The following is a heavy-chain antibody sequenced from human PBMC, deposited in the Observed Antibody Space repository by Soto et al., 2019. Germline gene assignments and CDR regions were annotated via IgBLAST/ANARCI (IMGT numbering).Heavy chain of an antibody. CDR3: AKPPAERYCSGGSCYLDY. Sequence: EVQLLESGGGLVQPGGSLRLSCAASGFTFSSYAMSWVRQAPGKGLEWVSAISGSGGSTYYADSVKGRFTISRDNSKNTLYLQMNSLRAEDTAVYYCAKPPAERYCSGGSCYLDYWGQGTLVTVSS. CDR2: ISGSGGST. V-gene: IGHV3-23*01. D-gene: IGHD2-15*01. CDR1: GFTFSSYA. J-gene: IGHJ4*02.